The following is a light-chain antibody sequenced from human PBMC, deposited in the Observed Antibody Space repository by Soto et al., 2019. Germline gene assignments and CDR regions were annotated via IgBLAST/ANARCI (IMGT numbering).Light chain of an antibody. Sequence: TQSPSSLSSSVGERATLSCRASQSISSYLNWYQQKPGKAPKLLIYAASSLQIGVPARFSGSGSGTDFTLTISSLEPEDFATYYCQQSYSTPFTFGGGTKVEIK. J-gene: IGKJ4*01. CDR3: QQSYSTPFT. CDR2: AAS. V-gene: IGKV1-39*01. CDR1: QSISSY.